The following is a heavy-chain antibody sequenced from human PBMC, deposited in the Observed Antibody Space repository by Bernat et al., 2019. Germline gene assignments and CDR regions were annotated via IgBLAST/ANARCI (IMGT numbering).Heavy chain of an antibody. CDR1: GFTLTSYA. Sequence: DVQLLESGGGLVPPGGSLRLSCSLSGFTLTSYAMSWVRQAPGKGLEWVAGISGRGTTTEYTDSLKGRFTIARDNSKNTLYLLMYSLKVDDTAVYYCVKDVDGGFIAWDQVPSSAFDPWGQGTLVTVSS. CDR3: VKDVDGGFIAWDQVPSSAFDP. V-gene: IGHV3-23*01. CDR2: ISGRGTTT. J-gene: IGHJ5*02. D-gene: IGHD2-2*01.